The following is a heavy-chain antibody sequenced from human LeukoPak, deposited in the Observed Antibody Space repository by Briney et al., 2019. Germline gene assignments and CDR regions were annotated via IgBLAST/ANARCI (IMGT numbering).Heavy chain of an antibody. D-gene: IGHD3-10*01. CDR1: GFTFSSYA. Sequence: GGSLRLSCAASGFTFSSYAMSWVRQAPGKGLEWVSAISGSGGSTYYADSVKGRFTISRDNSKNTLYLQMNSLRAEDTAVYYCAAPYGSGSPSLYYYYYGMDVWGQGTTVTVSS. J-gene: IGHJ6*02. CDR3: AAPYGSGSPSLYYYYYGMDV. CDR2: ISGSGGST. V-gene: IGHV3-23*01.